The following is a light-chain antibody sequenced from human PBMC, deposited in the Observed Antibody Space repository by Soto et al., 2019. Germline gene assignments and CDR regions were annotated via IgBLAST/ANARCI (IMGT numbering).Light chain of an antibody. V-gene: IGLV3-21*02. CDR2: DDT. Sequence: SYELTQPPSVSVAPGQTARVTCGGNNIGSKSVHWYQQKPGQAPVVVLHDDTDRPSGLPERFSGSNSGNTATLTISRVEAGDEADYYCQVWDNSRDHVIFGGGTQLTVL. J-gene: IGLJ2*01. CDR1: NIGSKS. CDR3: QVWDNSRDHVI.